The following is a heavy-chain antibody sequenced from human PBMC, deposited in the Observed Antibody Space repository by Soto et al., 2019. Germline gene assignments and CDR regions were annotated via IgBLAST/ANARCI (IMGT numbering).Heavy chain of an antibody. J-gene: IGHJ4*02. V-gene: IGHV3-64*04. CDR2: ISSNGGSI. D-gene: IGHD1-26*01. CDR1: GFTFSSYA. Sequence: SGFTFSSYAMHWVRQAPGKGLEYVSAISSNGGSIYYADSAKGRFTISRDNAKNSLYLQMNSLRAEDTAVYYCARSGNYRLDCWGQGTLVTVSS. CDR3: ARSGNYRLDC.